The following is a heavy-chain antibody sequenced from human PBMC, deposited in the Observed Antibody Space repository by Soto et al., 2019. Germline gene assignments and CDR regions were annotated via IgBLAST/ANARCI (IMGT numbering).Heavy chain of an antibody. J-gene: IGHJ5*02. Sequence: SVKVSCKASGGTFSSYAISWVRQAPGQGLEWMGGIIPIFGTANYAQKFQGRVTITADKSTSTAYMELSSLRSEDTAVYYCARGTPVDTAMARNWFDPWGQGTLVTVSS. CDR2: IIPIFGTA. CDR1: GGTFSSYA. CDR3: ARGTPVDTAMARNWFDP. D-gene: IGHD5-18*01. V-gene: IGHV1-69*06.